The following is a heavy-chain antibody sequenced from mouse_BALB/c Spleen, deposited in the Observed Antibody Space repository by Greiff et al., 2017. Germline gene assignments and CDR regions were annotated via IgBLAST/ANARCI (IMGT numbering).Heavy chain of an antibody. CDR2: ISYSGST. J-gene: IGHJ4*01. CDR1: GYSITSDYA. V-gene: IGHV3-2*02. CDR3: ARDYGSSYPMDY. D-gene: IGHD1-1*01. Sequence: EVKLMESGPGLVKPSQSLSLTCTVTGYSITSDYAWNWIRQFPGNKLEWMGYISYSGSTSYNPSLKSRISITRDTSKNQFFLQLNSVTTEDTATYYCARDYGSSYPMDYWGQGTSVTVSS.